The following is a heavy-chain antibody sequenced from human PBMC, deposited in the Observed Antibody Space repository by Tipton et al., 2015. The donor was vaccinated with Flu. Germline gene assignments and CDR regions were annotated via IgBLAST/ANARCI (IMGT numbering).Heavy chain of an antibody. V-gene: IGHV1-18*01. CDR2: ISAYNGNT. CDR3: ARDRITMIVVVEDAFDI. CDR1: GYTFTSYG. D-gene: IGHD3-22*01. J-gene: IGHJ3*02. Sequence: QSGPEVKKPGASVKVSCEASGYTFTSYGISWVRQAPGQGLEWMGWISAYNGNTNYAQKLQGRVTMTTDTSTSTAYMELRSLRSDDTAVYYCARDRITMIVVVEDAFDIWGQGTMVTVSS.